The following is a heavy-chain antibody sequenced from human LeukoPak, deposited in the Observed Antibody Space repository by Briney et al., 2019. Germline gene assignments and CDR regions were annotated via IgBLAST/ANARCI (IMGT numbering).Heavy chain of an antibody. Sequence: GASVKVSCKASGYTFTGYAMNWVRQAPGQGLEWMGWISAYNGNTNYAQKLQGRVTMTTDTSTSTAYMELRSLRSDDTAVYYCARDPPSQQLPIDYWGQGTLVTVSS. CDR1: GYTFTGYA. J-gene: IGHJ4*02. V-gene: IGHV1-18*01. CDR2: ISAYNGNT. CDR3: ARDPPSQQLPIDY. D-gene: IGHD6-13*01.